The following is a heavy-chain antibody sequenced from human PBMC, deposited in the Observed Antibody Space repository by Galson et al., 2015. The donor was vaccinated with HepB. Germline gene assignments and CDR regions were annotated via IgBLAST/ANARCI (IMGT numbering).Heavy chain of an antibody. D-gene: IGHD1-14*01. J-gene: IGHJ5*02. CDR2: SDPEDDEI. CDR3: LTETGP. Sequence: SVKVSCKVSGYSLSGLSIHWVRQPPGKGLEWMGGSDPEDDEIIFAQNFQGRVTVTEDTSSDTAYMELRSLRSDDTAVYYCLTETGPWGQGTLVTVSS. V-gene: IGHV1-24*01. CDR1: GYSLSGLS.